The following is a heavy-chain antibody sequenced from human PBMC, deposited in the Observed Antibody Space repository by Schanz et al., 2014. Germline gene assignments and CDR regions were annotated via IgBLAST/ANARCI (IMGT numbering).Heavy chain of an antibody. D-gene: IGHD3-22*01. CDR1: GGTFSRLT. Sequence: QVQLVQSGADVKKPGSSVRVSCKASGGTFSRLTFSWVRQAPGQGLEWMGWINPNTGGTNFAQKFQGWVTVTRDTSISTVYMELSRVTYEDTAVYYCARDDRAYYYGMDVWGQGTTVNDSS. CDR2: INPNTGGT. CDR3: ARDDRAYYYGMDV. J-gene: IGHJ6*02. V-gene: IGHV1-2*04.